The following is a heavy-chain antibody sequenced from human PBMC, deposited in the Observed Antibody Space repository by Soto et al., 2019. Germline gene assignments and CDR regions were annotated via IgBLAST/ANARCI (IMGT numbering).Heavy chain of an antibody. V-gene: IGHV4-34*01. J-gene: IGHJ4*02. Sequence: SETLSLTCAVYGGSFSGYYWSWIRQPPGKGLEWIGEINHSGSTNYNPSLKSRVTISVDTSKNQFSLKLSSVTAADTAVYYCARVGPKGGPDYWGQGTLVTVSS. CDR2: INHSGST. CDR3: ARVGPKGGPDY. D-gene: IGHD3-16*01. CDR1: GGSFSGYY.